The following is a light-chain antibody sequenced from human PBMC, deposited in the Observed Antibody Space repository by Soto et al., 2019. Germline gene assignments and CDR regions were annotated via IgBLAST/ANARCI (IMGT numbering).Light chain of an antibody. Sequence: IVMTQSPATLSFSPGEIATLSCRSSQSFAVSYLSWCQQKPGQAPRLLIYCASSRATGVPARFSGSGSGTDFTLTISSLQPEDFAVYYCQQDYNLPWTFGQGTKVDI. CDR3: QQDYNLPWT. J-gene: IGKJ1*01. CDR1: QSFAVSY. CDR2: CAS. V-gene: IGKV3D-7*01.